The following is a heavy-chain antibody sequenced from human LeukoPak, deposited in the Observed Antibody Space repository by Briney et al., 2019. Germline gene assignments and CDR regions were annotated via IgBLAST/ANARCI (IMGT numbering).Heavy chain of an antibody. J-gene: IGHJ4*02. Sequence: GGSLRLSCAASGFTLSYYWVTWVRRAPGKGLEWVANIMQDGSEKYYVDSVKGRFTISRDNAKNSLYLQMNSLRAEDTAVYYCARHSAGYTTFFDYWGQGTLVTVSS. D-gene: IGHD5-24*01. CDR3: ARHSAGYTTFFDY. V-gene: IGHV3-7*04. CDR2: IMQDGSEK. CDR1: GFTLSYYW.